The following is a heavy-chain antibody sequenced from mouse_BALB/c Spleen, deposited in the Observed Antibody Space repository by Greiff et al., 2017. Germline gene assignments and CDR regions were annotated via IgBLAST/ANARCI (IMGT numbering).Heavy chain of an antibody. D-gene: IGHD1-1*01. J-gene: IGHJ1*01. V-gene: IGHV1-69*02. Sequence: VQLQQPGAELVKPGASVKLSCKASGYTFTSYWMHWVKQRPGQGLEWIGEIDPSDSYTNYNQKFKGKATLTVDKSSSTAYMQLSSLTSEDSAVYYCARKAVVAYWYFDVWGAGTTVTVSS. CDR1: GYTFTSYW. CDR2: IDPSDSYT. CDR3: ARKAVVAYWYFDV.